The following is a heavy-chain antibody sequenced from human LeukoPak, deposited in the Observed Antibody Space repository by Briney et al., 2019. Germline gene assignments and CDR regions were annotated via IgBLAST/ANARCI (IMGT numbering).Heavy chain of an antibody. J-gene: IGHJ4*02. CDR1: GYTFTGYY. V-gene: IGHV1-18*04. Sequence: ASVKVSCKASGYTFTGYYMHWVRQAPGQGLEWMGWISAYNGNTNYAQKLQGRVTMTTDTSTSTAYMELRSLRSDDTAVYYCARRVGASPRFDYWGQGTLVTVSS. CDR3: ARRVGASPRFDY. D-gene: IGHD1-26*01. CDR2: ISAYNGNT.